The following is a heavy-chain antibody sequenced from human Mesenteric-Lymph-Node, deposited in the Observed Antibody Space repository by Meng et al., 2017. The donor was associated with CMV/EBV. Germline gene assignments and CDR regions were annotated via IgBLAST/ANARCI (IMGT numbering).Heavy chain of an antibody. CDR2: INPNSGGT. Sequence: ASVKVSCKASGYTFTAYYMHWVRQAPGQGLEWMGWINPNSGGTNYAQKFQGRVTMTRDTSITTAYMELSRLRSDDTAVYYCARELRNSNYRYYFDYWGQGTLVTVSS. V-gene: IGHV1-2*02. J-gene: IGHJ4*02. D-gene: IGHD4-11*01. CDR3: ARELRNSNYRYYFDY. CDR1: GYTFTAYY.